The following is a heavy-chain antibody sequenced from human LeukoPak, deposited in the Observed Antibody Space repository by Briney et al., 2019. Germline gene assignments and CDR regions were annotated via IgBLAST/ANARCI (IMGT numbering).Heavy chain of an antibody. CDR2: IYYSGST. Sequence: ETLSLTCTVSGGSISSYYWSWIRQPPGKGLEWIGYIYYSGSTNYNPSLKSRVTISVDTSKNQFSLKLSSVTAADTAVYYCARDSDGYSRDYWGQGTLVTVSS. CDR1: GGSISSYY. CDR3: ARDSDGYSRDY. V-gene: IGHV4-59*01. J-gene: IGHJ4*02. D-gene: IGHD5-24*01.